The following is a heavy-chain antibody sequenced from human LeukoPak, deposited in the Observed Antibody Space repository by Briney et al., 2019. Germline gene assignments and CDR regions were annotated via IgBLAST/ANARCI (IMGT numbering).Heavy chain of an antibody. CDR1: RGSFTTYY. Sequence: SETLSLTCTVSRGSFTTYYWSWIRQPPGKALEWIGYIYDSGSTNYDPSLKTRVTISLDTPKNRFSLKLTSVTAADTAVYYCARGLVRGRFDYWGQGTLVTVSS. V-gene: IGHV4-59*01. D-gene: IGHD3-10*01. CDR2: IYDSGST. CDR3: ARGLVRGRFDY. J-gene: IGHJ4*02.